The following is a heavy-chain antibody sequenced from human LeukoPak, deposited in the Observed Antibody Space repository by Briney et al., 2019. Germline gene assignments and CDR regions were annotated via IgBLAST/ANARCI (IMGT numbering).Heavy chain of an antibody. CDR2: IYSAGST. J-gene: IGHJ1*01. CDR3: ARGRSAYFQH. Sequence: SETLSLTCSVSAGSISSYSWSWIRQPPGKGLEWIGYIYSAGSTYYSPSLKSRLTISIDTSKNQFSLELRSVTSADTAVYYCARGRSAYFQHWGQGTLVTVSS. CDR1: AGSISSYS. V-gene: IGHV4-4*09.